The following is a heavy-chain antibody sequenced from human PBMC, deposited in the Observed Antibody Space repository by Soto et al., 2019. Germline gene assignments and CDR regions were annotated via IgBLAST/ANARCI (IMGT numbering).Heavy chain of an antibody. Sequence: QVQLQESGPGLVKPSETLSLTCTVSGGSISSYYWRWIRQPPGKGLEWIGYIYYSGSTNYNPSLKSRVTISVDTSKNRFSLKLRSVTAADTAVYYCASRDYYDSSGYYDYWGQGTLVTVS. V-gene: IGHV4-59*01. D-gene: IGHD3-22*01. J-gene: IGHJ4*02. CDR3: ASRDYYDSSGYYDY. CDR2: IYYSGST. CDR1: GGSISSYY.